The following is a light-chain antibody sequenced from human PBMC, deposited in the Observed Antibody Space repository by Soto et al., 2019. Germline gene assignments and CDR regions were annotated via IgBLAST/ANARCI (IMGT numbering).Light chain of an antibody. CDR1: QSVSSNH. V-gene: IGKV3-20*01. CDR3: QQYGRSPFT. CDR2: GAS. Sequence: EIVLTQSPGTLSLSPGERATLSCRASQSVSSNHLAWYQQRPGQAPRVVIYGASTRDTGIPERFSGSGSGTDFTLTISRLEPEDFAVYYCQQYGRSPFTFGPGTKVDIK. J-gene: IGKJ3*01.